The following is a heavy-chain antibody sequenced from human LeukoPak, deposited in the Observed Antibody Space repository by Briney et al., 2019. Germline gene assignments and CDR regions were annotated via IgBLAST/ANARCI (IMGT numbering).Heavy chain of an antibody. CDR1: GYSISSGFY. V-gene: IGHV4-38-2*01. CDR2: IYRSGST. J-gene: IGHJ4*02. Sequence: SETLSLTCGVSGYSISSGFYWGWIRQPPGKGLEWIGSIYRSGSTYYKSSLKSRVTISVDTSKNQFSLKLSSVTAADTAAYYCARRGGSGRAFDYWGQGTLVTVSS. CDR3: ARRGGSGRAFDY. D-gene: IGHD1-26*01.